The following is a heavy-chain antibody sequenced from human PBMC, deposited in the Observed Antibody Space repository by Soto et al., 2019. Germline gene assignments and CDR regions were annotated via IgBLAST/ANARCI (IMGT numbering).Heavy chain of an antibody. V-gene: IGHV4-34*01. CDR1: GGSFSGYY. CDR3: ARDLGRYCSSTSCYRYNWFDP. D-gene: IGHD2-2*02. CDR2: INHSGST. Sequence: PSETLSLTCAVYGGSFSGYYWSWIRQPPGKGLEWIGEINHSGSTNYNPSLKSRVTISVDKSKNQFSLKLSSVTAADTAVYYCARDLGRYCSSTSCYRYNWFDPWGQGTLVTVSS. J-gene: IGHJ5*02.